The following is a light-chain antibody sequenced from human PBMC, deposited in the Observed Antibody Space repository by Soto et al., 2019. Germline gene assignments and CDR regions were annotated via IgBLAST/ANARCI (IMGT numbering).Light chain of an antibody. V-gene: IGKV3-20*01. CDR3: QPYNNWPLT. CDR1: QSVNSIY. CDR2: GAS. Sequence: EIVLTQSPGTLSLSPGERATLSCRASQSVNSIYLAWYQQKPGQAPRLLIYGASSRATGIPDRFSGSGSGTDFTLTISSLQSEDFAIYYCQPYNNWPLTFGGGTKVESK. J-gene: IGKJ4*01.